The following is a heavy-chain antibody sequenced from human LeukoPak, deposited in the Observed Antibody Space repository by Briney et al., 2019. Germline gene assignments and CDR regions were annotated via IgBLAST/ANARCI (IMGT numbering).Heavy chain of an antibody. Sequence: GGSLRLSCVASGFTFSNYVMYWVRQVPGKGLEGVSSISSSSSYIYYADSVKGRFTISRDNAKNSLYLQMNSLRAEDTAVYYCARDGVGCGGDCYVDYWGQGTLVTVSS. CDR2: ISSSSSYI. CDR1: GFTFSNYV. CDR3: ARDGVGCGGDCYVDY. J-gene: IGHJ4*02. V-gene: IGHV3-21*01. D-gene: IGHD2-21*01.